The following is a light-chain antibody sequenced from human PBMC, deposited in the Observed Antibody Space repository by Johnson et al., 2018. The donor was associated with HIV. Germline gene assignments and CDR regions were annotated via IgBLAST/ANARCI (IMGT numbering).Light chain of an antibody. J-gene: IGLJ1*01. CDR3: ETWDSSLSAC. V-gene: IGLV1-51*02. CDR2: ENN. CDR1: SSNIGNNY. Sequence: QSVLTQPPSVSAAPGQKVTISCSGSSSNIGNNYVSWYQQFPGTSPKLLIYENNKRPSGIPDRFSGSKSGTSATLGITGLQTGDEADYYCETWDSSLSACFETGTKVTVL.